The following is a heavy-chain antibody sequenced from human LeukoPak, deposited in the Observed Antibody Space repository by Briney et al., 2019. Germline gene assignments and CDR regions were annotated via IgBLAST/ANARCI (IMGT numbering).Heavy chain of an antibody. V-gene: IGHV2-5*01. CDR3: AHLAASPITIFGVAITGWFDP. D-gene: IGHD3-3*01. Sequence: SGPTLVNPTQTLTLTCTFSGFSLSTSGVGVGWIRQPPGKALEWLALIYWNDEKRYSPSLKSRLTITKDTSKNQVVLTMTNMDPVDTATYYCAHLAASPITIFGVAITGWFDPWGQGTLVTVYS. CDR2: IYWNDEK. J-gene: IGHJ5*02. CDR1: GFSLSTSGVG.